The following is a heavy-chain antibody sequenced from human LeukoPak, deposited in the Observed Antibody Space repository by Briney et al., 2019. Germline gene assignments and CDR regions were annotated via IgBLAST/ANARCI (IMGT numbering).Heavy chain of an antibody. J-gene: IGHJ4*02. CDR1: GSTFSSYA. V-gene: IGHV3-23*01. CDR2: ISGSGGST. Sequence: GGSLRLSCAASGSTFSSYAMSWVRQAPGKGLEWVSAISGSGGSTYYADSVKGRFTISRDNSKNTLYLQMNSLRAEDTAVYYCAKGLLAYCGGDCYFDYWGQGTLVTVSS. CDR3: AKGLLAYCGGDCYFDY. D-gene: IGHD2-21*02.